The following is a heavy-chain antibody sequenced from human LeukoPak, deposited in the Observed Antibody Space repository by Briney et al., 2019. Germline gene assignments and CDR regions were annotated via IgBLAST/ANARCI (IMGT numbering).Heavy chain of an antibody. Sequence: GGSLRLSCAASGFTFSYHPMHWVRQASGRRLEYVSAISASGDRTWYADSVKGRFTISRDNSKNTMHLQMGSLRPEDMGVYYCARAFRPASDPHDFYDFWGRGTTVTVSS. CDR2: ISASGDRT. J-gene: IGHJ3*01. CDR1: GFTFSYHP. V-gene: IGHV3-64*02. CDR3: ARAFRPASDPHDFYDF. D-gene: IGHD3/OR15-3a*01.